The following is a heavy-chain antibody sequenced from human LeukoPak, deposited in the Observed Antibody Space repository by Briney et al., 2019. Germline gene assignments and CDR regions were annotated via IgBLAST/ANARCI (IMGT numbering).Heavy chain of an antibody. Sequence: TGGPLSLSCAVSGFPFSDFAKSWVRQAPGKGLECVSTISGGGDNTYFADSVKGRFTISRDNSKNTLFLQMVSLRAEDTAVYYCAKFEGALLGNYYMDVWGKGTTVTVSS. CDR1: GFPFSDFA. CDR3: AKFEGALLGNYYMDV. V-gene: IGHV3-23*01. CDR2: ISGGGDNT. J-gene: IGHJ6*03.